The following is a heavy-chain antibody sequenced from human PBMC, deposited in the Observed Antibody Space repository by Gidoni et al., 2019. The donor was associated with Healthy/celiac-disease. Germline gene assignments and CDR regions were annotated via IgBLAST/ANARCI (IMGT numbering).Heavy chain of an antibody. CDR1: GGSVRSGSYY. CDR2: IYYSGST. Sequence: QVQLQESGPGLVKPSETLSLTCTVSGGSVRSGSYYWSWIRQPPGKGLEWIGYIYYSGSTNYNPSLKSRVTISVDTSKNQFSLKLSSVTAADTAVYYCARGGGAVYYGMDVWGQGTTVTVSS. V-gene: IGHV4-61*01. D-gene: IGHD3-10*01. CDR3: ARGGGAVYYGMDV. J-gene: IGHJ6*02.